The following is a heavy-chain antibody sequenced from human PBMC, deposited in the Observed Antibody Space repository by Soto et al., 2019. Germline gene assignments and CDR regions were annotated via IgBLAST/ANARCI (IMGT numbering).Heavy chain of an antibody. D-gene: IGHD3-3*01. CDR1: GYTFSDYY. CDR3: ASHYDMWSGYLSPVDY. V-gene: IGHV3-11*01. CDR2: IATSGTKI. J-gene: IGHJ4*02. Sequence: QVQLVESGGDLVKPGGSLRLSCAASGYTFSDYYMSWIRQAPGKGLEWISYIATSGTKIYYADSVKGRFTITRDNAKNSLYLEMNSLRDEDTAVYYCASHYDMWSGYLSPVDYWGQGTLVTVSS.